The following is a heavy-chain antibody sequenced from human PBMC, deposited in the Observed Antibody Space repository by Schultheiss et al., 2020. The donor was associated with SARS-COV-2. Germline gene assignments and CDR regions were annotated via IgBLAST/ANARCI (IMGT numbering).Heavy chain of an antibody. CDR1: GGSISSGGYS. D-gene: IGHD4/OR15-4a*01. Sequence: SETLSLTCAVSGGSISSGGYSWSWIRQPPGKGLEWIGYIYYSGSTNYNPSLKSRVTISVDTSKNQFSLKLSSVTAADTAVYYCARVWWPPSYYYYYMDVWGKGTTVTVSS. J-gene: IGHJ6*03. CDR3: ARVWWPPSYYYYYMDV. CDR2: IYYSGST. V-gene: IGHV4-61*08.